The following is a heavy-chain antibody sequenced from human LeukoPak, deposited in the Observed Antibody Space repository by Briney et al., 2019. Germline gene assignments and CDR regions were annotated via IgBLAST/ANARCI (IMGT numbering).Heavy chain of an antibody. D-gene: IGHD3-10*01. CDR1: GDSITSGGYS. CDR3: ARGHTRITMLRGSRSAYYFDY. V-gene: IGHV4-30-4*07. J-gene: IGHJ4*02. CDR2: IHDSGST. Sequence: SETLSLTCAVSGDSITSGGYSWSWIRQTPGKGLEWIAYIHDSGSTYNNPSLKSRLSISIDTSKNQFSLKLSSVTAADTAVYYCARGHTRITMLRGSRSAYYFDYWGQGTLVTVSS.